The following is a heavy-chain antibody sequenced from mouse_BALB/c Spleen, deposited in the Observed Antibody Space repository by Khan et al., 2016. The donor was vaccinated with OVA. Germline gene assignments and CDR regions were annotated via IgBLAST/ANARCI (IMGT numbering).Heavy chain of an antibody. J-gene: IGHJ1*01. Sequence: VQLKQSGPGLVAPSQSLSITCTVSGFSLTSYGVHWVRQPPGKGLEWLGVIWTGGSTNYNSALMSRLSITKDNSKSQVFLKMNSLQTDDTAMYYCARYYGNYGWYFDVGGAGTTVTVSS. CDR2: IWTGGST. CDR3: ARYYGNYGWYFDV. V-gene: IGHV2-9*02. D-gene: IGHD2-1*01. CDR1: GFSLTSYG.